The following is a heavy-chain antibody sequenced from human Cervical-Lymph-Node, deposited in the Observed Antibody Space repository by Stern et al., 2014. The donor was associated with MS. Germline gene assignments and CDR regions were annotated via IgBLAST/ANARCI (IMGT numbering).Heavy chain of an antibody. V-gene: IGHV3-9*01. CDR2: ISWSSGSI. CDR1: GFTFDDYA. CDR3: AKDRLDYDFWSGLDY. D-gene: IGHD3-3*01. Sequence: EVQLVESGGGLVQHGRSLRLSCAASGFTFDDYAMHWVRQAPGKGLEWVSGISWSSGSIGYADSVKGRFTISRDNAKNSLYLQMNSLRAEDTALYYCAKDRLDYDFWSGLDYWGQGTLVTVSS. J-gene: IGHJ4*02.